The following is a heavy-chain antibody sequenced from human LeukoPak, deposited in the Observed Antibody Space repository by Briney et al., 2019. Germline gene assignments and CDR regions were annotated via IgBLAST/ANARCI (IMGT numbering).Heavy chain of an antibody. J-gene: IGHJ6*02. D-gene: IGHD3-10*01. CDR1: GFTFDDYA. CDR3: VRDHYGMDV. Sequence: GGSLRLSCAASGFTFDDYALHWVRQATGKGLEWVSSFGIVGDTYYPGSVKGRFTMSRENASNTVHLQMNSLRDGDTAVYYCVRDHYGMDVWGQGTTVTVSS. V-gene: IGHV3-13*01. CDR2: FGIVGDT.